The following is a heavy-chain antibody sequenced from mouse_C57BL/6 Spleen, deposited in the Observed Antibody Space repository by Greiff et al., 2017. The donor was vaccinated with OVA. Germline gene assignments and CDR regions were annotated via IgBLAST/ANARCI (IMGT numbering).Heavy chain of an antibody. CDR2: ISYDGSN. J-gene: IGHJ3*01. Sequence: VQLQQSGPGLVKPSQSLSLTCSVTGYSITSGYYWNWIRQFPGNKLEWMGYISYDGSNNSNPSLKNRISITRDTSKNQFFLKLNSVTTEDTATYYCARDRSSGYGFAYWGQGTLVTVSA. V-gene: IGHV3-6*01. D-gene: IGHD3-2*02. CDR1: GYSITSGYY. CDR3: ARDRSSGYGFAY.